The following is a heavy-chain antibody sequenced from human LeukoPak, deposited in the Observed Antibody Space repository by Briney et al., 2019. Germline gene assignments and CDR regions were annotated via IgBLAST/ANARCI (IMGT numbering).Heavy chain of an antibody. CDR1: GGSISSSSYY. CDR3: ARQRGLLLWFGESTGKTNWFDP. V-gene: IGHV4-39*01. D-gene: IGHD3-10*01. CDR2: IYYSGST. J-gene: IGHJ5*02. Sequence: SETLSLTCTVSGGSISSSSYYWGWIRQPPGKGLEWIGSIYYSGSTYYNPSLKSRVTISVDTSKNQFSLKLSSVTAADTAVYYWARQRGLLLWFGESTGKTNWFDPWGQGTLVTVSS.